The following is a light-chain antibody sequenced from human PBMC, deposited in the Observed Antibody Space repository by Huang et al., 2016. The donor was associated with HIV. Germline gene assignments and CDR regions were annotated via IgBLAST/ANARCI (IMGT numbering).Light chain of an antibody. CDR1: QSVYSSSTSKDY. V-gene: IGKV4-1*01. Sequence: DIIMTQSPDSLAVSLGERATLNCRSSQSVYSSSTSKDYMAWFQQKPGQPPRLFLFWASTREAGVPDRFSGSGSGTHFTLTIANLEAEDAAIYYCQQYYSSPQTFGQGTRVEVK. CDR3: QQYYSSPQT. J-gene: IGKJ1*01. CDR2: WAS.